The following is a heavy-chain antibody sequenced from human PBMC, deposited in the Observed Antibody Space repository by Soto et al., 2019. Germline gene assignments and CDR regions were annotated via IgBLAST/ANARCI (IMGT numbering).Heavy chain of an antibody. V-gene: IGHV3-21*01. J-gene: IGHJ3*02. CDR2: ISSSSSYI. D-gene: IGHD1-26*01. CDR1: GFTFSSYS. Sequence: EVQLVESGGGLVKPGGSLRLSCAASGFTFSSYSMNWVRQAPGKGLEWVSSISSSSSYIYYADSVKGRFTISRDNAKNSLYRQMNSLRAEDTAVYYCARDIGAGGSDLGAFDIWGQGTMVTVSS. CDR3: ARDIGAGGSDLGAFDI.